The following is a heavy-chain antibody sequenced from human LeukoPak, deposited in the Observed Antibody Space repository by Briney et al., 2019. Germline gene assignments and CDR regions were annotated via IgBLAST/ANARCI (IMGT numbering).Heavy chain of an antibody. V-gene: IGHV3-23*01. D-gene: IGHD1-14*01. CDR3: AKPAKTDSADY. CDR2: INGSGDKT. Sequence: GGSLRLSCAASGFTFSSFGMSWVRQAPGKGLEWVSSINGSGDKTYYADSVKGRFSISRDNSKNTLYLQMNSLRAEDTAVHYCAKPAKTDSADYWGQGTLVTVSS. CDR1: GFTFSSFG. J-gene: IGHJ4*02.